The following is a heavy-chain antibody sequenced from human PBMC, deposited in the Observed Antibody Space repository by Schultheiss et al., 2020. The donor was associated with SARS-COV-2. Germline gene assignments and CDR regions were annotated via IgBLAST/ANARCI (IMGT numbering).Heavy chain of an antibody. Sequence: GGSLRLSCAASGFTFSSYGMHWVRQAPGKGLEWVAVIWYDGSNKYYADSVKGRFTISRDNSKNTLYLQMNSLRAEDTAVYYCARDGSGYSGSRGQAFDIWGQGTMVTVSS. CDR2: IWYDGSNK. J-gene: IGHJ3*02. V-gene: IGHV3-33*01. CDR3: ARDGSGYSGSRGQAFDI. D-gene: IGHD5-12*01. CDR1: GFTFSSYG.